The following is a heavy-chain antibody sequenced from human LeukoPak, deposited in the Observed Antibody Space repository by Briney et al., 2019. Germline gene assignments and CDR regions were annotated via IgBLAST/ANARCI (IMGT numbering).Heavy chain of an antibody. V-gene: IGHV4-34*01. CDR1: GGSFSGYY. Sequence: KPSETLSLTCAVYGGSFSGYYWSWIRQPPGKGLEWIGEINHSGSTNYNPSLKSRVTISVDTSKNQFSLKLSSVTAADTAVYYCARHWYSSGYYYGAEYFQHWGQGTLVTVSS. CDR3: ARHWYSSGYYYGAEYFQH. J-gene: IGHJ1*01. CDR2: INHSGST. D-gene: IGHD3-22*01.